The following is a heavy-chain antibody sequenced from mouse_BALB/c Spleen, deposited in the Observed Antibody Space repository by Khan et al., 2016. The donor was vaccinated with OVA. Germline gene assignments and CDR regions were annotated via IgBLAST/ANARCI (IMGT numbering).Heavy chain of an antibody. D-gene: IGHD2-14*01. CDR1: GDSITSGY. CDR3: ARSTYRYAFAY. Sequence: EVQLQESGPSLVKPSQTLSLTCSVTGDSITSGYWSWIRKFPGNKLEYMGYMIYTGYTYYNPSLKSRISITRHTSKNQYYLQLNSVTTEDTARYDWARSTYRYAFAYWGQGTLVTVSA. J-gene: IGHJ3*01. CDR2: MIYTGYT. V-gene: IGHV3-8*02.